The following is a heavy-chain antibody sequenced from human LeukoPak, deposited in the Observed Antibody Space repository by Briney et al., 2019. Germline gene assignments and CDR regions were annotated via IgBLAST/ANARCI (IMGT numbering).Heavy chain of an antibody. CDR1: GDSVSSNSAA. J-gene: IGHJ4*02. D-gene: IGHD5-12*01. CDR2: TYYRSKWYN. CDR3: ARDRVKLGLRLVGGFDY. Sequence: SQTLSLTCAISGDSVSSNSAAWNWIRQTPSRGLEWLGRTYYRSKWYNDYAVSVKSRITINPDTSKNQFSLQLNSVTPEDTAVYYCARDRVKLGLRLVGGFDYWGQGTLVTVSS. V-gene: IGHV6-1*01.